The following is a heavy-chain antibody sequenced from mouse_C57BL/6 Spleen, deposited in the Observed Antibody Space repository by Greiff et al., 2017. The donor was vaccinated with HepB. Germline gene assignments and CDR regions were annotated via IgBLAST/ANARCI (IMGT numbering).Heavy chain of an antibody. J-gene: IGHJ2*01. Sequence: QVQLQQSGAELVRPGSSVKLSCKASGYTFTSYWMHWVKQRPIQGLEWIGNIDPSDSETHYNQKFKDKATLTVDKSSSTAYMQLSSLTSEDSAVYYCARGHYYGSSYRYFDYWGQGTTLTVSS. CDR2: IDPSDSET. CDR1: GYTFTSYW. V-gene: IGHV1-52*01. CDR3: ARGHYYGSSYRYFDY. D-gene: IGHD1-1*01.